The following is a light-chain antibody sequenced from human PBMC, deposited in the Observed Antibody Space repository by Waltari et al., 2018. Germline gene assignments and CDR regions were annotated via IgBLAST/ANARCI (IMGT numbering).Light chain of an antibody. V-gene: IGLV1-44*01. CDR2: RND. CDR1: ASNIGANV. J-gene: IGLJ3*02. Sequence: QSVLPPPPSASGPPGPRVTISCSGRASNIGANVVYWYQQFPGKAPKLVIYRNDQRPSGVPDRFSGSKSGTSASLAISGLQSEDEADYYCATWDDSPNGHWVFGGGTKVTVL. CDR3: ATWDDSPNGHWV.